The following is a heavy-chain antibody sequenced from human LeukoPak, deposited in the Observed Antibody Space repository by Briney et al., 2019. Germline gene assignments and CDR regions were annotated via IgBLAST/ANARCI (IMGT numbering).Heavy chain of an antibody. CDR1: GFTFSSYG. CDR3: ARGRYLDWLLRDY. Sequence: PGGPLRLSCAASGFTFSSYGMSWVRQAPGKGLEWVSAISGSGGSTYYADSVKGRFTISRDNSKNTLYLQMNSLRAEDTAVYYCARGRYLDWLLRDYWGQGTLVTVSS. J-gene: IGHJ4*02. D-gene: IGHD3-9*01. V-gene: IGHV3-23*01. CDR2: ISGSGGST.